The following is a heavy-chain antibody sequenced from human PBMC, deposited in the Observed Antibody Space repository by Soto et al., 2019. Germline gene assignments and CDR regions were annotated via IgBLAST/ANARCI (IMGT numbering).Heavy chain of an antibody. J-gene: IGHJ4*02. CDR2: IYYSGST. CDR3: ARHGSGKRTTGKGRENVPYYYFDY. D-gene: IGHD1-1*01. CDR1: GGSISSSSYY. Sequence: SETLSLTCTVSGGSISSSSYYWGWIRQPPGKGLEWIGSIYYSGSTYYNPSLKSRVTISVDTSKNQFSLKLSSVTAADTAVYYCARHGSGKRTTGKGRENVPYYYFDYWGQGTLVTVSS. V-gene: IGHV4-39*01.